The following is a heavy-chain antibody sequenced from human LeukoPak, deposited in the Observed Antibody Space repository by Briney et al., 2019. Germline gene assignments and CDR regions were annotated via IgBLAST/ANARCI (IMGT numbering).Heavy chain of an antibody. V-gene: IGHV4-39*01. CDR2: IYYSGST. CDR1: GGSISSSSYY. D-gene: IGHD6-13*01. Sequence: PSETLSLTCTVSGGSISSSSYYWGWIRQPPGKGLEWIGSIYYSGSTYYNPSLKSRVTISVDTSKNQFSLKLNSVTAADTAVYYCARYSSRWYTHPFDYWGQGTLVTVSS. J-gene: IGHJ4*02. CDR3: ARYSSRWYTHPFDY.